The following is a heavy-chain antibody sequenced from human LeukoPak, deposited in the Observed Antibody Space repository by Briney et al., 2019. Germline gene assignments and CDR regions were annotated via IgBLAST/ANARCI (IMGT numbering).Heavy chain of an antibody. D-gene: IGHD3-3*01. V-gene: IGHV3-21*01. J-gene: IGHJ5*02. CDR2: ISSSSSYI. CDR1: GFTFSISA. Sequence: GGSLRLSCAASGFTFSISAMSWVRQAPGKGLEWVSSISSSSSYIYYADSVKGRFTISRDNAKNSLYLQMNSLRAEDTAVYYCARVNNDFWSGYVNWFDPWGQGTLVTVSS. CDR3: ARVNNDFWSGYVNWFDP.